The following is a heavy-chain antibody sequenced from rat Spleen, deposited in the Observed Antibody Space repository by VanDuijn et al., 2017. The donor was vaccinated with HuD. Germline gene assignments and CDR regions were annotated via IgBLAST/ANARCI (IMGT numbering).Heavy chain of an antibody. CDR3: ARLPEL. CDR2: ISYDGSST. J-gene: IGHJ2*01. CDR1: GFTFSDYN. Sequence: EVQLVESGGGLVQPGRSLKLSCAASGFTFSDYNMAWVRQAPKKGLEWVATISYDGSSTYYRDSVKGRFTISRDNAKSTLYLQMDSLRSEDMATYYCARLPELWGQGVMVTVSS. D-gene: IGHD1-11*01. V-gene: IGHV5-7*01.